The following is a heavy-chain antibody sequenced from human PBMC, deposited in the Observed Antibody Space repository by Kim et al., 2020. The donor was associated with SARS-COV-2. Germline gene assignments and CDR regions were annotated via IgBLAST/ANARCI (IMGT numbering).Heavy chain of an antibody. J-gene: IGHJ4*02. V-gene: IGHV4-34*01. CDR1: GGSFSGYY. CDR2: INHSGST. CDR3: ARVVAARRGQAFDY. Sequence: SETLSLTCAVYGGSFSGYYWSWIRQPPGKGLEWIGEINHSGSTNYNPSLKSRVTISVDTSKNQFSLKLSSATAADTAVYYCARVVAARRGQAFDYWGQGTLVTVSS. D-gene: IGHD6-6*01.